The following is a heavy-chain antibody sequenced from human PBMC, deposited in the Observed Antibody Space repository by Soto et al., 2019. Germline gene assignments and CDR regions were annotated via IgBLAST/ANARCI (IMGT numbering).Heavy chain of an antibody. V-gene: IGHV4-4*02. CDR3: ARGPVYSSAWFDC. Sequence: SETLSLTCTVSGGSFSISNWWSWFLQPPWKGLEWIGEIYHIGSTNYNPSLKSRVTTSVDKSKNQFSLKLSSVTAADTAVYYCARGPVYSSAWFDCWGQGTPVTVSS. J-gene: IGHJ4*02. CDR2: IYHIGST. CDR1: GGSFSISNW. D-gene: IGHD6-25*01.